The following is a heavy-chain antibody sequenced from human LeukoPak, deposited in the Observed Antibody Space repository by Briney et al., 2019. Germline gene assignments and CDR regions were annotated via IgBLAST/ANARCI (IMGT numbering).Heavy chain of an antibody. CDR1: GGSISTSSYC. V-gene: IGHV4-39*01. CDR3: ARHPSSAWHADY. CDR2: ISYSGTT. Sequence: SETLSLTCTVSGGSISTSSYCWGWIRQPPGKGLEWIGSISYSGTTYYSPSLKSRVTISVDTSNNQFSLRLTSVTAADTAVYCCARHPSSAWHADYWGHGTLVTVSS. D-gene: IGHD6-25*01. J-gene: IGHJ4*01.